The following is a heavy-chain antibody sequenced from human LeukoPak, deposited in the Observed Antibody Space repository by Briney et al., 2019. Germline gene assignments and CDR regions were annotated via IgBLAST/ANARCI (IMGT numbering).Heavy chain of an antibody. CDR2: FDPEDGET. V-gene: IGHV1-24*01. J-gene: IGHJ4*02. D-gene: IGHD3-22*01. CDR3: ATVKNIVVVNHPFDY. CDR1: GYTLTELS. Sequence: ASVKVSCKVSGYTLTELSMHWVRQAPGKGLEWMGGFDPEDGETIYAQKFQGRVTMTEDTSTDTAYMELSSLRSEDTAVYYCATVKNIVVVNHPFDYWGQGTLVTVSS.